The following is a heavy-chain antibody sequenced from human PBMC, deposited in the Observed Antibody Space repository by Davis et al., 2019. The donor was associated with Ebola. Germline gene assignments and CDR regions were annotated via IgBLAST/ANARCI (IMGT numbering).Heavy chain of an antibody. CDR3: ATARKYAFDI. CDR1: DCSISSYY. V-gene: IGHV4-59*01. Sequence: SDPLSLTCTLPDCSISSYYWSWIRQPPGKGLEWFGYIYYSGSTNYNPSLKSRVTISVDTSKNQFSLKLSSVTAADTAVYYCATARKYAFDIWGQGTMVTVSS. D-gene: IGHD1-14*01. CDR2: IYYSGST. J-gene: IGHJ3*02.